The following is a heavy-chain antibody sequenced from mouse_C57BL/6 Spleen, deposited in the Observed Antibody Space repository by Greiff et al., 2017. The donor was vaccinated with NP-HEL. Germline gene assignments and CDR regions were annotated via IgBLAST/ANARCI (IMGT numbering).Heavy chain of an antibody. CDR2: ISSGGDYI. V-gene: IGHV5-9-1*02. J-gene: IGHJ1*03. CDR1: GFTFSSYA. CDR3: TRAPIYYYGSSSHWYFDV. Sequence: EVMLVESGEGLVKPGGSLKLSCAASGFTFSSYAMSWVRQTPEKRLEWVAYISSGGDYIYYADTVKGRFTISRDNARNTLYLQMSSLKSEDTAMYYCTRAPIYYYGSSSHWYFDVWGTGTTVTVSS. D-gene: IGHD1-1*01.